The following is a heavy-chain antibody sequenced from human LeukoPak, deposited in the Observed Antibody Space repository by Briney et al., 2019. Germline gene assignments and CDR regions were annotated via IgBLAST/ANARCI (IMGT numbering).Heavy chain of an antibody. CDR2: IVVDSDNA. CDR3: AAPYTSSWFDL. D-gene: IGHD6-13*01. J-gene: IGHJ5*02. Sequence: ASVKVSCKASGFTFTSRSAVQWVRQARGQRLEWIGWIVVDSDNANYAENFQERVTITRDMSASTSYMELSSLRSEDTAVYFCAAPYTSSWFDLWGQGTLVTVFS. CDR1: GFTFTSRSA. V-gene: IGHV1-58*01.